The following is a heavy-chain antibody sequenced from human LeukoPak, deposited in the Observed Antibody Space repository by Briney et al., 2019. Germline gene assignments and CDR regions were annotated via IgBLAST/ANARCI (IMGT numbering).Heavy chain of an antibody. V-gene: IGHV4-59*01. D-gene: IGHD1-26*01. CDR1: GGSISSYS. Sequence: SETLSLTCTISGGSISSYSWTWIRQAPGKGLEWIGNINYGGSTNYNPSLKRRLSISIDTSKNQFSLKLTSVIAADTAVYYCARSGSYYLGSDFDYWGQGTLVTVSS. CDR2: INYGGST. J-gene: IGHJ4*02. CDR3: ARSGSYYLGSDFDY.